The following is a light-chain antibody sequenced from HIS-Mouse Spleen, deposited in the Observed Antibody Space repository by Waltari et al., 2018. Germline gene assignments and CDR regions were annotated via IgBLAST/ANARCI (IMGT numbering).Light chain of an antibody. Sequence: SYELTQPPSVSVSPGQTARITCSGDALPKKYAYWYQQKSGQAPVLVFYEDSKRPSGIAERFSGSRSGTMATLTISGAQVEDEADYYCYSTDSSGNHRVFGGGTKLTVL. V-gene: IGLV3-10*01. CDR1: ALPKKY. CDR2: EDS. J-gene: IGLJ2*01. CDR3: YSTDSSGNHRV.